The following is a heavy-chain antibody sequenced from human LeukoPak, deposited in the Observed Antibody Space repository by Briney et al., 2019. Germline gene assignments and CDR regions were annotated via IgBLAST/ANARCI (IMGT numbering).Heavy chain of an antibody. D-gene: IGHD3-9*01. CDR3: ARDRLRYFDWSHHNWFDP. Sequence: GASVKVSCKASGGTFSSYAISWVRQAPGQGLEWMGGIIPIFGTANYAQKFQGRVTITTDESTSTAYMELSSLRSEDTAVYYCARDRLRYFDWSHHNWFDPWGQGTLVAASS. J-gene: IGHJ5*02. CDR1: GGTFSSYA. V-gene: IGHV1-69*05. CDR2: IIPIFGTA.